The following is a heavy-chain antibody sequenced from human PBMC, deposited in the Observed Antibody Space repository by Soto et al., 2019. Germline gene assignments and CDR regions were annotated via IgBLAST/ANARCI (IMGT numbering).Heavy chain of an antibody. V-gene: IGHV4-59*01. Sequence: SETLSLTCTVSGGSISTYYWSWIRQPPGKGLEWIGYINYSGRTNYNPSLKSRVTMSLDTSKNQFSLKLRSVTAADTAVFYCARYAGSRWFDYWGQGTLVTISS. CDR3: ARYAGSRWFDY. CDR2: INYSGRT. CDR1: GGSISTYY. J-gene: IGHJ4*02. D-gene: IGHD6-13*01.